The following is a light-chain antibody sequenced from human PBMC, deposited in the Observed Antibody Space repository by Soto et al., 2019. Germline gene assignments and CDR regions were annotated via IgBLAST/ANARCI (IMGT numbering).Light chain of an antibody. Sequence: EIVLPQSPGTLSLSPGERATLSCRASQSVSSSYLAWYQQKPGQAPRLLIYDTSSRATGIPDRFSGSKSGTDFTLTISRLEPEDFAVYYCQQYGNSPTFGQGTKVEIK. CDR3: QQYGNSPT. J-gene: IGKJ1*01. CDR1: QSVSSSY. V-gene: IGKV3-20*01. CDR2: DTS.